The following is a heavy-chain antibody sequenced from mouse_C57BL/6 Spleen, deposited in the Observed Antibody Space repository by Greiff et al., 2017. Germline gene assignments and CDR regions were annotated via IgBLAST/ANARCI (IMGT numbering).Heavy chain of an antibody. Sequence: EVMLVESGEGLVKPGGSLKLSCAASGFTFSSYAMSWVRQTPEKRLEWVAYISSGGDYIYYADTVKGRFTISRDNARNTLYLQMSSLKSEDTAMYYCTRGAYFSKGGYFDVWGTGTTVTVSS. V-gene: IGHV5-9-1*02. D-gene: IGHD2-5*01. J-gene: IGHJ1*03. CDR2: ISSGGDYI. CDR3: TRGAYFSKGGYFDV. CDR1: GFTFSSYA.